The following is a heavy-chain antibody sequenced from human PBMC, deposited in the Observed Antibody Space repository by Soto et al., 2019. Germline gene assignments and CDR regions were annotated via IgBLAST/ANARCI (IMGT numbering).Heavy chain of an antibody. CDR3: AREFEMKTLVNSGSLHFDY. D-gene: IGHD1-26*01. CDR2: INTNSGAT. CDR1: AYTFTDYY. V-gene: IGHV1-2*02. J-gene: IGHJ4*02. Sequence: ASVKVSCKTSAYTFTDYYIHWLRQAPGQGLEWMGWINTNSGATKIVYNFQGRVTMTRDTSFSTAYMQLSRLRSDDTAVYYCAREFEMKTLVNSGSLHFDYWGAGTLVTVSS.